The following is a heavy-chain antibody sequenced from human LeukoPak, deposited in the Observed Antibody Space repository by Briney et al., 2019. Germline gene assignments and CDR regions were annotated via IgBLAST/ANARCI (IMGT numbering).Heavy chain of an antibody. CDR3: AKGSIYGSYYYMDV. V-gene: IGHV3-43*02. CDR2: ISEDGGST. Sequence: GGSLRLSCAAPGFTFDDYAMHWVRQAPGKGLEWVSLISEDGGSTYYADSVKGRFTISRDNSKNSLYLQMNSLRTEDTALYYCAKGSIYGSYYYMDVWGKGTTVTVSS. CDR1: GFTFDDYA. D-gene: IGHD2/OR15-2a*01. J-gene: IGHJ6*03.